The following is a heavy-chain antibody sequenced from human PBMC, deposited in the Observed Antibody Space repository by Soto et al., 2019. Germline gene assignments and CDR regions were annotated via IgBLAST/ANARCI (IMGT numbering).Heavy chain of an antibody. CDR2: IFASSTTI. CDR3: ARDKDWAFDY. Sequence: GGSLRLSCAASGFTFSSYSMVWVRQAPGKGLEWVSYIFASSTTIYYAASVKGRFTVSRDNTQTSLFLLMNSLRAEDTAVYYCARDKDWAFDYWGQGTLVTVSS. J-gene: IGHJ4*02. CDR1: GFTFSSYS. D-gene: IGHD3-9*01. V-gene: IGHV3-48*04.